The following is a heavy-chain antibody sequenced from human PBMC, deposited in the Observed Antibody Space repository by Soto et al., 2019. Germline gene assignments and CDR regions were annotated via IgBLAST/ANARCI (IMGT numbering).Heavy chain of an antibody. CDR3: ARSSGWSGPEYYFDY. J-gene: IGHJ4*02. V-gene: IGHV1-18*01. D-gene: IGHD6-19*01. CDR1: GYTFTSYG. CDR2: ISAYNGNT. Sequence: ASVKVSCKASGYTFTSYGISWVRQAPGQGLEWMGWISAYNGNTNYAQKLQGRVTMTTDTSTSTTYMELRSLRSDDTAVYYCARSSGWSGPEYYFDYWGQGTLVTVSS.